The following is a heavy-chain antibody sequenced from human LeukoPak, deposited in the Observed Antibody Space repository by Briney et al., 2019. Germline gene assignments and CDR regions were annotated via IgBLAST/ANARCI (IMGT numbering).Heavy chain of an antibody. V-gene: IGHV3-21*04. J-gene: IGHJ3*02. CDR2: ISSSSRYM. CDR3: ARDQPSDSGDAFDI. D-gene: IGHD3-3*01. CDR1: GFTFSSYS. Sequence: GRSLRLSCAASGFTFSSYSMNWVRLAPGKGLEWVSSISSSSRYMYYADSVKGRFTISRDNAKNSLYLQMNSLRAEDTAVYYCARDQPSDSGDAFDIWGQGTMVTVSS.